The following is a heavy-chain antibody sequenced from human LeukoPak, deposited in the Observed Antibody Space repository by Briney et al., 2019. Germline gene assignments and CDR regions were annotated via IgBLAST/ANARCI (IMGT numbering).Heavy chain of an antibody. J-gene: IGHJ4*02. D-gene: IGHD2-21*01. V-gene: IGHV3-23*01. CDR3: ARRGFVIRSLLLVGFHKEAYYFDY. CDR1: GITLSNYG. Sequence: GGSLRLSCAVSGITLSNYGMSWVRQAPGKGLEWVAGLSGSAGGTNYADPVKGRFTISRDNAKNTLYLQMSSLRAEGTAVYFCARRGFVIRSLLLVGFHKEAYYFDYWGQGALVTVSS. CDR2: LSGSAGGT.